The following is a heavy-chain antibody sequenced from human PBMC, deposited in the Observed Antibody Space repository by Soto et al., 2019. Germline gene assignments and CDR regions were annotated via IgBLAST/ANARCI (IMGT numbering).Heavy chain of an antibody. J-gene: IGHJ6*02. Sequence: QVQLVQSGAEVKKPGASVKVSCKASGYTFSSYDINWVRQATGQGLEWMGWMNPKSGYTGYAQKCQGRVTMTRDTSISAADMEVSSLRSEDTAIYYCARAYGDLDVWGQGTTVTVSS. CDR1: GYTFSSYD. CDR3: ARAYGDLDV. D-gene: IGHD2-21*01. CDR2: MNPKSGYT. V-gene: IGHV1-8*01.